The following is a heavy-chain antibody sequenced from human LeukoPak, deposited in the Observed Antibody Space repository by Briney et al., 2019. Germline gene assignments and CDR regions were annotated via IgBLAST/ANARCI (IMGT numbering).Heavy chain of an antibody. D-gene: IGHD6-19*01. CDR2: ISWNSGSI. CDR1: GVTFDDYA. V-gene: IGHV3-9*01. J-gene: IGHJ3*02. CDR3: AKDSRAVAELPDAFDI. Sequence: GGALRLSCAASGVTFDDYAMHWGRRAPRGRLQGGSGISWNSGSIGYADSVKGRFTISRDNDKNSLYLQMNSLRAEDTALSYCAKDSRAVAELPDAFDIWGQGTMVTVSS.